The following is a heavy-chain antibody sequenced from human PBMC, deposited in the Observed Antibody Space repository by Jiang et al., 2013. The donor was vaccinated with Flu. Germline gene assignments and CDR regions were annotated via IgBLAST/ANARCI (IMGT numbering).Heavy chain of an antibody. V-gene: IGHV1-2*04. CDR2: INPNSGGT. J-gene: IGHJ6*02. Sequence: GAEVKKPGASVKVSCKASGYTFTGYYMHWVRQAPGQGLEWMGWINPNSGGTNYAQKFQGWVTMTRDTSISTAYMELSRLRSDDTAVYYCARLSGPGGSYYHLYGMDVWGQGTTVTVSS. CDR3: ARLSGPGGSYYHLYGMDV. D-gene: IGHD1-26*01. CDR1: GYTFTGYY.